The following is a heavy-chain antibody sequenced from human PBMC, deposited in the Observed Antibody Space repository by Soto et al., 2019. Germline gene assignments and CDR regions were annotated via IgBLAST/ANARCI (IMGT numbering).Heavy chain of an antibody. V-gene: IGHV3-74*01. Sequence: PVGSLRLSCAASGFDFSNSWIHWVRQGPGKGLVWVSHINSDGSGTTYADSVKGRFTISRDNAKNTVYLQMNSLRAEDTAVYDCAMDTAYEMDVRGQVTTVTVSS. CDR3: AMDTAYEMDV. J-gene: IGHJ6*02. CDR2: INSDGSGT. CDR1: GFDFSNSW. D-gene: IGHD5-18*01.